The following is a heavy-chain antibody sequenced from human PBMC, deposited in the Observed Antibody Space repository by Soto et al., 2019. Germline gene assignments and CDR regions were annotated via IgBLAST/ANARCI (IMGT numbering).Heavy chain of an antibody. CDR3: AKAQAALNGFDI. D-gene: IGHD6-6*01. V-gene: IGHV3-9*01. Sequence: EVQLVESGGGLVQPGRSLRLSCSASGFTFDAYAMHWVRQAPGKGLECVSGITWNSASIGYADSVKGRFTISRDKAKNSLSLQMNSLRAEDTALYYCAKAQAALNGFDIWGQGTMVTVSS. CDR1: GFTFDAYA. CDR2: ITWNSASI. J-gene: IGHJ3*02.